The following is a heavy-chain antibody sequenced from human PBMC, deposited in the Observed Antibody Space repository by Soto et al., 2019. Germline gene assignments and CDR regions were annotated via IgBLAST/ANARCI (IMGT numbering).Heavy chain of an antibody. CDR1: GGSISSYY. CDR3: APIAVAGISRRSPQEFDY. D-gene: IGHD6-19*01. J-gene: IGHJ4*02. V-gene: IGHV4-39*01. Sequence: SETLSLTCTVSGGSISSYYWGWIRQPPGKGLEWIGSIYYSGSTYYNPSLKSRVTISVDTSKNQFSLKLSSVTAADTAVYYCAPIAVAGISRRSPQEFDYWGQGTLVTVSS. CDR2: IYYSGST.